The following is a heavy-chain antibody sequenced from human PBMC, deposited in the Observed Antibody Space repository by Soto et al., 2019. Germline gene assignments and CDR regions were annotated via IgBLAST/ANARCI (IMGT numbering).Heavy chain of an antibody. CDR2: INPKSDDT. J-gene: IGHJ5*02. D-gene: IGHD4-4*01. V-gene: IGHV1-2*02. CDR1: GYPFSDNQ. CDR3: ARKHSLDYIRWGLDP. Sequence: ASVKVSCKASGYPFSDNQIHWLRRAPGQGLEWMGRINPKSDDTNYAQKFQGRVTMTRDTSIDTAYLELTGLTSDDTATYYCARKHSLDYIRWGLDPWGQGXLVTVHS.